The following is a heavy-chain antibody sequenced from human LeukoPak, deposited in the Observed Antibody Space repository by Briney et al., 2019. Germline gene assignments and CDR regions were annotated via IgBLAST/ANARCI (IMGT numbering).Heavy chain of an antibody. Sequence: ASVKVSCKASGFTFTDYYMHWVRLAPGQGLEWMGYINPHSGVTSFPQKFRGRVTLTTDMSISAAYMELSSLISDDTAMYYCVREGITKAFDLCGQGALVTVSS. J-gene: IGHJ4*02. CDR2: INPHSGVT. CDR3: VREGITKAFDL. D-gene: IGHD1-14*01. CDR1: GFTFTDYY. V-gene: IGHV1-2*02.